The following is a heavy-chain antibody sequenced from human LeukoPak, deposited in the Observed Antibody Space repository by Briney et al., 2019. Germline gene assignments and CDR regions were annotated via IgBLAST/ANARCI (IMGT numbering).Heavy chain of an antibody. D-gene: IGHD3-3*01. CDR1: GGSFSGYY. Sequence: SETLSLTCAVYGGSFSGYYWSWIRQPPGKGLEWIGEINHSGSTNYNPSLKSRVTISVDTSKNQFSLKLSSVTAADTAVYYCARRLSGFNSWGQGTLVTVSS. J-gene: IGHJ5*01. CDR3: ARRLSGFNS. CDR2: INHSGST. V-gene: IGHV4-34*01.